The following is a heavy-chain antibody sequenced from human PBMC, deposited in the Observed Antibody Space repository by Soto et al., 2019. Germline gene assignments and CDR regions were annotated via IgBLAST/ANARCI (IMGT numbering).Heavy chain of an antibody. CDR2: IFWDDDK. V-gene: IGHV2-5*02. J-gene: IGHJ2*01. CDR3: AHTAGASWYFDL. CDR1: EVSVDTRGVG. Sequence: QITLKESGPTLVKPTQTLTLTCSLSEVSVDTRGVGIGWIRQPPGKALEWLALIFWDDDKRYRPYLKSRLTISRDTSKNQMVLTMTDMGPVDTATYYCAHTAGASWYFDLWGRVTLGTVSS.